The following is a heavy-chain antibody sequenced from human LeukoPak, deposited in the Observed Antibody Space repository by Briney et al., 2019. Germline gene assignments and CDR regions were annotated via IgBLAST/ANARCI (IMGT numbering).Heavy chain of an antibody. CDR3: AKGGYYDSSGYPFDY. D-gene: IGHD3-22*01. CDR2: ISGSGGST. J-gene: IGHJ4*02. Sequence: PGGSLRLSCAASGFTFSSYAMSWVRQAPGKGLEWVSAISGSGGSTYYADSVKGRFTISRDNSKNTLYLQMNSLRAEDTALYYCAKGGYYDSSGYPFDYWGQGTLVTVSS. V-gene: IGHV3-23*01. CDR1: GFTFSSYA.